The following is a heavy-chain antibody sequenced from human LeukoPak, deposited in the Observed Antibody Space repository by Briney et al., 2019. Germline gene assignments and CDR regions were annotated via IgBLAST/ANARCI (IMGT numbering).Heavy chain of an antibody. Sequence: EASVKVSCKVSGYTLTELSMHWVRQAPGKGLEWMGGFDPEDGGTIYAQKFQGRVTMTEDTSTDTAYMELSSLRSEDTAVYYCAISGQGSGYYYTSLPPDYWGQGTLVTVSS. D-gene: IGHD3-22*01. J-gene: IGHJ4*02. CDR2: FDPEDGGT. CDR3: AISGQGSGYYYTSLPPDY. CDR1: GYTLTELS. V-gene: IGHV1-24*01.